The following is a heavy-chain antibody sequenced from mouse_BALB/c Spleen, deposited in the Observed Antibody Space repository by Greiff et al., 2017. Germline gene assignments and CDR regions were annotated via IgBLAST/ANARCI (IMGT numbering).Heavy chain of an antibody. V-gene: IGHV1-9*01. CDR3: ARGRRLRESAMDY. CDR1: GYTFSSYW. D-gene: IGHD1-2*01. CDR2: ILPGSGST. J-gene: IGHJ4*01. Sequence: QVQLQQSGAELMKPGASVKISCKATGYTFSSYWIEWVKQRPGHGLEWIGEILPGSGSTNYNEKFKGKATFTADTSSNTAYMQLSSLTSEDSAVYYCARGRRLRESAMDYWGQGTSVTVSS.